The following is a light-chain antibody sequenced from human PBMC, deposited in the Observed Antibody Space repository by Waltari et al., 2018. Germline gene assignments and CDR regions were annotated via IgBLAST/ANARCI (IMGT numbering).Light chain of an antibody. V-gene: IGLV7-43*01. CDR2: STN. CDR1: TGAVTTDFY. Sequence: QTVVTQEPSLTVSPGGTVTLTCASNTGAVTTDFYANWLQQKPGQTPRTLIHSTNKKHPGAPARVSGARLGGKAALTRSRVQPEDEADYSCWLHYDDAQSWVFGGGTKLTVL. J-gene: IGLJ3*02. CDR3: WLHYDDAQSWV.